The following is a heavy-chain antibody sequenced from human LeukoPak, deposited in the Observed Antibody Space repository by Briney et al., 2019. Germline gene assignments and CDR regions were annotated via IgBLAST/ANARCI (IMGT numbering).Heavy chain of an antibody. Sequence: GASVKVSCKASGYTFTGYYMHWVRQAPGQGLEWMGWINPNSGGTNYAQKFQGRVTMTRDTSISTAYMELSRLRSDDTAVYYCARSXYCXSTSCYSFGYWGQRTLVTVSS. CDR1: GYTFTGYY. J-gene: IGHJ4*02. CDR3: ARSXYCXSTSCYSFGY. V-gene: IGHV1-2*02. D-gene: IGHD2-2*01. CDR2: INPNSGGT.